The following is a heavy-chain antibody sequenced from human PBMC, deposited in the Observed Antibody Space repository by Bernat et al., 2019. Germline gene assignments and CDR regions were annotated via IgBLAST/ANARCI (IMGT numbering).Heavy chain of an antibody. CDR1: GSTFSSYG. J-gene: IGHJ6*03. CDR2: IWYDGSNK. V-gene: IGHV3-33*01. Sequence: QVQLVESGGGVVQPGRSLRLSCAASGSTFSSYGMHWVRQAPGKGLEWLAVIWYDGSNKYYADSVKGRFTISRDNSKNTLYLQMNSLRAEDTAVYYCARAPSAYYMGVWGKGTTVTVSS. CDR3: ARAPSAYYMGV.